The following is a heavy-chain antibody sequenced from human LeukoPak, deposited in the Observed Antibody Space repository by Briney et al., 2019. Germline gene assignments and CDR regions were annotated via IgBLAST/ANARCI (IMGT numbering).Heavy chain of an antibody. CDR2: IYSGGST. J-gene: IGHJ4*02. V-gene: IGHV3-66*01. CDR3: AGCRWNYHYFEH. CDR1: VFTVSGNY. D-gene: IGHD1-7*01. Sequence: GGSLRLSCAASVFTVSGNYMTWVRQAPGKGLECVSVIYSGGSTYYADSVEGRFTISRDNSKNTLYLHMNSLRAEDTAVYYCAGCRWNYHYFEHWGQGTLVTVSS.